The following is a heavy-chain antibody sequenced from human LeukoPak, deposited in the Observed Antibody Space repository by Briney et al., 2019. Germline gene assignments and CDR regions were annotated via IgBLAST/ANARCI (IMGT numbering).Heavy chain of an antibody. CDR3: ARSSGSGAPDAFDI. V-gene: IGHV1-8*01. Sequence: GASVKGSCKASGYTFTSYDINWVRQATGQGLEWMGWMNPNSGKTGYAQKFQGRVTMTRNTSISTAYMELSSLRSEDTAVYYCARSSGSGAPDAFDIWGQGTMVTVSS. CDR2: MNPNSGKT. J-gene: IGHJ3*02. D-gene: IGHD1-26*01. CDR1: GYTFTSYD.